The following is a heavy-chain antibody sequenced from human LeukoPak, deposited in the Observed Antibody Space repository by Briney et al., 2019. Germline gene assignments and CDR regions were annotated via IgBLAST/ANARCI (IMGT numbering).Heavy chain of an antibody. CDR3: ARDFFPIAGSTWFEIGY. J-gene: IGHJ4*02. CDR1: GFTFNEYA. V-gene: IGHV3-30-3*01. Sequence: PGGSLRLSCAASGFTFNEYAMHWVRQTPGKGLEWVALISYDGYDKSYADSVRGRFTISRDNSKNTLNLQMDSLRSEDTAVYYCARDFFPIAGSTWFEIGYWGQGTLVTVSS. CDR2: ISYDGYDK. D-gene: IGHD3-10*01.